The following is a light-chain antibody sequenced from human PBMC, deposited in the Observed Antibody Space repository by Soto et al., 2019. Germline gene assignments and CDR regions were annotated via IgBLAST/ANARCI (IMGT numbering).Light chain of an antibody. CDR3: QQLNSYPLLT. Sequence: DIQLTQSPSFLSASVGDRVTNTCRASQGISSHLAWYQQKPGKAPKLLIYAASTLQSGVPSRFSGSGSGTEFTLTISCLQPEDFATYYCQQLNSYPLLTFGGGTKVDIK. CDR2: AAS. V-gene: IGKV1-9*01. J-gene: IGKJ4*01. CDR1: QGISSH.